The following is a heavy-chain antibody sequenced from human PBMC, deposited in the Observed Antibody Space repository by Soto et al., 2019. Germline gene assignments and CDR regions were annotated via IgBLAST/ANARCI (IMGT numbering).Heavy chain of an antibody. D-gene: IGHD2-21*02. V-gene: IGHV1-69*01. Sequence: QVSLVQYGAEVKKAGSSVKVSCTASEGTFSSYGISWVRQAPGQGLEWMGGIIPIYETVTYAQRFQGRLTISADESTSTAYMALSSLSPDDTDVYYCARDLVGTAKCLDHWGQGTLVNVSS. CDR3: ARDLVGTAKCLDH. CDR2: IIPIYETV. CDR1: EGTFSSYG. J-gene: IGHJ4*02.